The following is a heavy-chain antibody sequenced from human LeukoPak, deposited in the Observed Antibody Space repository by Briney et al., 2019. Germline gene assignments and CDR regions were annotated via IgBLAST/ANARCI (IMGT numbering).Heavy chain of an antibody. D-gene: IGHD3-10*01. Sequence: SETLSLTCTVSGGSVSSGSYYWSWIRQPPGKGLEWIGYTYYSGSTNYNPSLKSRVTISVDTSKNQFSLKLSSVTAADTAVYYCARVGTMVREVIIDYWGQGTLVTVSS. CDR2: TYYSGST. CDR1: GGSVSSGSYY. J-gene: IGHJ4*02. CDR3: ARVGTMVREVIIDY. V-gene: IGHV4-61*01.